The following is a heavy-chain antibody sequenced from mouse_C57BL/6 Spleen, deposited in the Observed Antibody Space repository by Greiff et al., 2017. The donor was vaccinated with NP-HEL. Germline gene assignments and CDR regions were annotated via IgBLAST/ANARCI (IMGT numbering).Heavy chain of an antibody. J-gene: IGHJ2*01. D-gene: IGHD3-2*02. Sequence: QVQLQQPGAELVKPGASVKLSCKASGYTFTSYWMHWVKQRPGQGLEWIGMIHPNSGSTNYNEKFKSKATLTVDKSSSTAYMQLGSLTSEDSAVYYCARSGPYYFDYWGQGTTLTVSS. V-gene: IGHV1-64*01. CDR2: IHPNSGST. CDR3: ARSGPYYFDY. CDR1: GYTFTSYW.